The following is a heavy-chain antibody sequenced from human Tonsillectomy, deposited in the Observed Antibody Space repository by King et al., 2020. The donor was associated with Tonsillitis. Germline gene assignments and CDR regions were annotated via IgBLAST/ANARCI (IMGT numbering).Heavy chain of an antibody. V-gene: IGHV4-39*01. CDR1: GGSISSSSYY. CDR2: IYYGGST. J-gene: IGHJ3*02. D-gene: IGHD2-21*02. Sequence: LQLQESGPGLVKPSETLSLTCTVSGGSISSSSYYWAWIRQPPGKGLECIGSIYYGGSTFYIPSLKSRVTISVDTSKNQLSLKLSSVTAADTAVYFCARGMTADDAFDIWGQGTMVTVST. CDR3: ARGMTADDAFDI.